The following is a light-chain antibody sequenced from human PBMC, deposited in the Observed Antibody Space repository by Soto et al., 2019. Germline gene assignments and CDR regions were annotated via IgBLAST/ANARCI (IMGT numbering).Light chain of an antibody. J-gene: IGLJ3*02. CDR1: SSDVGGYNY. V-gene: IGLV2-14*01. CDR3: SLYSTSSTLGV. CDR2: EVS. Sequence: QSALTQPASVSGSPGQSITISCTGTSSDVGGYNYVSWYQQHPGKAPKLMIYEVSNRPSGVSSRFSGSKSGNTASLTISGLQAEDEADYYCSLYSTSSTLGVFGGGTKLTVL.